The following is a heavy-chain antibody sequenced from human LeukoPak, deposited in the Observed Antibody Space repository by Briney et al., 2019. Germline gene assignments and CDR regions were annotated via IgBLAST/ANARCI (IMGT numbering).Heavy chain of an antibody. CDR2: ISAYNGNT. CDR1: GYTFTSYG. J-gene: IGHJ4*02. Sequence: ASVKVSCKASGYTFTSYGISWVRQAPGQGLEWMGWISAYNGNTNYAQKFQGRVTITADKSTSTAYMELSSLRSEDTAVYYCARDLGYYDSEWDWGQGTLVTVSS. D-gene: IGHD3-22*01. V-gene: IGHV1-18*01. CDR3: ARDLGYYDSEWD.